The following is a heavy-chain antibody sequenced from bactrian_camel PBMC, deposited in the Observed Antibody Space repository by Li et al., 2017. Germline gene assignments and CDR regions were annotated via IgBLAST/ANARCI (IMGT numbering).Heavy chain of an antibody. CDR1: SAISSSYC. J-gene: IGHJ6*01. Sequence: HVQLVESGGGSVQAGGSLRLSCVRSSAISSSYCMAWFRQAPGKEREGVVSIDANGKTNYADSVKGRFTASKDSAKNTVYLQMNSLKPEDTAMYYCAARGPYCYTKLSVRDFTYWGQGTQVTVS. CDR2: IDANGKT. CDR3: AARGPYCYTKLSVRDFTY. D-gene: IGHD2*01. V-gene: IGHV3S53*01.